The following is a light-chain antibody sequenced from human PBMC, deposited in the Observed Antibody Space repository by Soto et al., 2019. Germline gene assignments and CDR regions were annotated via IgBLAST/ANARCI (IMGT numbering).Light chain of an antibody. CDR3: AAWDDSLDAYV. V-gene: IGLV1-44*01. CDR2: SNN. CDR1: SSNIGTNT. Sequence: QSVLTQPPSASGAPGQRVTISCSGSSSNIGTNTVNWYQQLPGMAPKLLIYSNNVRPSGVPDRFSGSNSGTSASLAISGLQSEDEADYYCAAWDDSLDAYVFGTGTKV. J-gene: IGLJ1*01.